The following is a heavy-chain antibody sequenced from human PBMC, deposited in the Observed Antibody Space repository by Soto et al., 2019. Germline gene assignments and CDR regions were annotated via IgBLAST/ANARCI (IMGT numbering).Heavy chain of an antibody. V-gene: IGHV3-23*01. J-gene: IGHJ4*02. CDR2: ISGSGAST. CDR1: GFTFNKYA. CDR3: AKVDAYSYRTDH. D-gene: IGHD3-16*02. Sequence: PVGSLNLSCVASGFTFNKYALAWVRQAPGKGLEWVSAISGSGASTYDADSVKGRFTISRDNSNNTLYLQMNSLRAEDTAVYFCAKVDAYSYRTDHWGQGTLVTVSS.